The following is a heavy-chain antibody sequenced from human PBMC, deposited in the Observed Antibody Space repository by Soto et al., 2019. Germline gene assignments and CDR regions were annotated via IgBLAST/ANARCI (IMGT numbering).Heavy chain of an antibody. CDR1: GYTFTSYG. J-gene: IGHJ4*02. Sequence: GASVKVSCKASGYTFTSYGISWVRQAPGQGLEWMGWISAYNGNTNYAQKLQGRVTMTTDTSTSTAYMELRSLRSDDTAVYYCAXYLRIAAAGPQVRYFDYWGQGTLVTVSS. V-gene: IGHV1-18*04. CDR3: AXYLRIAAAGPQVRYFDY. D-gene: IGHD6-13*01. CDR2: ISAYNGNT.